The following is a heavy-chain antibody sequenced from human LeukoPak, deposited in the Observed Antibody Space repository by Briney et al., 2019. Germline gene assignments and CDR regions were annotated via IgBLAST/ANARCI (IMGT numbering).Heavy chain of an antibody. J-gene: IGHJ4*02. Sequence: GGSLRLSCAASGFTFSSYWMSWVRQAPGKGLEWVATIKQDGSEKYYVDSVKGRFTISRDNAKNSLYLQMNSLRAEDTAVYFCARDETYYYDSSGLYYFDYWGQGTLVTVSS. CDR1: GFTFSSYW. V-gene: IGHV3-7*01. CDR3: ARDETYYYDSSGLYYFDY. D-gene: IGHD3-22*01. CDR2: IKQDGSEK.